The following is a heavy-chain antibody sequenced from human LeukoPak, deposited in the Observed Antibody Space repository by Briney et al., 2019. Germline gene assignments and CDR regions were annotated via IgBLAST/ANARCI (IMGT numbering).Heavy chain of an antibody. CDR3: STMSAIFGVVIPDY. J-gene: IGHJ4*02. Sequence: PGGSLRLSCAVSGFTFSDHWMNWVRQAPGKGLEWVGRIKSKTNGGTTDYAAPVKGRFSISRDDSKNTLFLQMYSLRTEDTGVYYCSTMSAIFGVVIPDYWGQGTLVSVSP. D-gene: IGHD3-3*01. V-gene: IGHV3-15*01. CDR2: IKSKTNGGTT. CDR1: GFTFSDHW.